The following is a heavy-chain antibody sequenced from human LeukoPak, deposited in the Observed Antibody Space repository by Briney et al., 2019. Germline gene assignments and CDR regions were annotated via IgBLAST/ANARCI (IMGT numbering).Heavy chain of an antibody. Sequence: ASVKVSCKASGYTFTGYYMHWVRQAPGQGLEWMGWINPNSGGTNYAQKFQGRVTMTRDTSISTAYMELSRLRSDDTAVYYCAREGSIAAAGAGFYYYMDVWGKGTTVTVSS. J-gene: IGHJ6*03. CDR1: GYTFTGYY. CDR3: AREGSIAAAGAGFYYYMDV. V-gene: IGHV1-2*02. CDR2: INPNSGGT. D-gene: IGHD6-13*01.